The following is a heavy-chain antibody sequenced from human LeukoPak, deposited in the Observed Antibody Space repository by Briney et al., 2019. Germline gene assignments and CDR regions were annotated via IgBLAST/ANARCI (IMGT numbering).Heavy chain of an antibody. Sequence: AGGSLRLSCAASGFTFSSYAMHWVRQAPGKGLEWVAVISYDGSNKYYADSVKGRFTISRDNSKNTLYLEMSSPRVEDTAIYYCAKWPEGAMDYFDYWGQGTLVTVSS. CDR3: AKWPEGAMDYFDY. CDR1: GFTFSSYA. V-gene: IGHV3-30*04. D-gene: IGHD2-8*01. CDR2: ISYDGSNK. J-gene: IGHJ4*02.